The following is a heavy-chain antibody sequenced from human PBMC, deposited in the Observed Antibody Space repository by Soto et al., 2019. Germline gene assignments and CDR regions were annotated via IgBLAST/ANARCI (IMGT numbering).Heavy chain of an antibody. V-gene: IGHV3-30-3*01. CDR2: ISYDGSNK. Sequence: QVQLVESGGGVVQPGRSLRLSCAASGFTFSSYAMHWVRQAPGKGLEWVAVISYDGSNKYYADSVKGRFTISRDNXKXTXXLQMNSLRAEDTAVYYCARASSDIVLVPAANAPTRWGQGTLVTVSS. D-gene: IGHD2-2*01. CDR3: ARASSDIVLVPAANAPTR. J-gene: IGHJ4*02. CDR1: GFTFSSYA.